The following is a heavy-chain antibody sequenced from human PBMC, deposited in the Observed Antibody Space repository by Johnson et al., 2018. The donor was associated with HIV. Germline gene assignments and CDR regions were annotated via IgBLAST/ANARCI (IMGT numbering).Heavy chain of an antibody. J-gene: IGHJ3*01. CDR1: GLTFSSYG. CDR3: AREGGSGSYYDAFDL. Sequence: QVQLVESGGGVVQPGRSLRLSCAASGLTFSSYGMHWVRQAPGKGLEWVAVISNDGSNEYYADSVKGRFTISRDNSKNTLFLQMDSLRADDTAVYYCAREGGSGSYYDAFDLWGQGTMVTVSS. D-gene: IGHD1-26*01. V-gene: IGHV3-30*03. CDR2: ISNDGSNE.